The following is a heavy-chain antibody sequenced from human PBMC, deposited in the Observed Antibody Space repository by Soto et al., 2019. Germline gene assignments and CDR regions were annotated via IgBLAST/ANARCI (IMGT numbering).Heavy chain of an antibody. CDR2: ISWNSGTI. V-gene: IGHV3-9*01. CDR3: AKDTNSGGPAQFDY. Sequence: GGSLRLSCAASGFTFDDYAMHWVRQAPGKGLEWVSGISWNSGTISYADSVKSRYTISRDNAKNSLYLQMNSLRAEDTAFYYCAKDTNSGGPAQFDYWGQGTLVTVSS. J-gene: IGHJ4*02. CDR1: GFTFDDYA. D-gene: IGHD3-10*01.